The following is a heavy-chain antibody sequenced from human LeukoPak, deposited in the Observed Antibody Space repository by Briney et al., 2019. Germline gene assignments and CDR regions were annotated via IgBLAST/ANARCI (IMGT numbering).Heavy chain of an antibody. CDR1: GLSFDDYG. CDR3: AKDQGPAARGYMDV. D-gene: IGHD2-2*01. V-gene: IGHV3-9*03. J-gene: IGHJ6*03. CDR2: ISWNSLTI. Sequence: GGSLRLSCAGSGLSFDDYGMNWVRLAPGKGLEWVSGISWNSLTIAYAESVKGRFTISRDNAKNSLYLQMNSLRVEDMALYYCAKDQGPAARGYMDVWGKGTTVIVSS.